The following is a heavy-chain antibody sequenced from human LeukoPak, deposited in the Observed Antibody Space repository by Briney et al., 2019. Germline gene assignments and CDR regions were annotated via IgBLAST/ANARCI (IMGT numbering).Heavy chain of an antibody. J-gene: IGHJ4*02. Sequence: SETLSLTCAVSGDSISSNNWWSWVRQPPGRGPEWLGQIYHSGGTMYNPSLESRVTISLDKSMNHFSLKLSSVTAADTAVYYCARDPVPGLGVYLDYWGQGTLVIVSS. D-gene: IGHD2-2*01. CDR3: ARDPVPGLGVYLDY. V-gene: IGHV4-4*02. CDR2: IYHSGGT. CDR1: GDSISSNNW.